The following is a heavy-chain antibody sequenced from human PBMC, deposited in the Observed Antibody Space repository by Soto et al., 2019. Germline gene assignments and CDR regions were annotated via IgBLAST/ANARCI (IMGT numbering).Heavy chain of an antibody. Sequence: QVQLVESGGGVVQPGRSLRLSCAASGLTFSTYAMSWVRQAPGKGLEWVAATSYDGSNKYYADSVKGRFTVSRDNSKNTLDLQMNSLRAEDTAVYYCAGVYFGGDSVNNCWGQGTLVSVSS. J-gene: IGHJ4*02. V-gene: IGHV3-30-3*01. D-gene: IGHD4-17*01. CDR2: TSYDGSNK. CDR1: GLTFSTYA. CDR3: AGVYFGGDSVNNC.